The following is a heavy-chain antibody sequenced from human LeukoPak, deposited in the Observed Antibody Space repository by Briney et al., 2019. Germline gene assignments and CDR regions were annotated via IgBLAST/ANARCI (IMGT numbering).Heavy chain of an antibody. CDR2: IYSGGST. CDR1: GFTFSSYA. D-gene: IGHD6-13*01. Sequence: GGSLRLSCAASGFTFSSYAMSWVRQAPGKGLEWVSVIYSGGSTYYADSVKGRFTISRDNSKNTLYLQMNSLRAEDTAVYYCARSLPWSSSWRLNYYYGMDVWGQGTTVTVSS. J-gene: IGHJ6*02. CDR3: ARSLPWSSSWRLNYYYGMDV. V-gene: IGHV3-53*01.